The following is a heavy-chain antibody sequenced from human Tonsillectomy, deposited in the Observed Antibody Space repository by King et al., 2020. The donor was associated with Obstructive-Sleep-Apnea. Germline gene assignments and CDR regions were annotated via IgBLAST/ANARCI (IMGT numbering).Heavy chain of an antibody. D-gene: IGHD3-10*01. CDR1: GYSFTSYW. CDR3: ARHYYGSGSYYGDAFDI. Sequence: VQLVQSGAEVKKPGGSLRISCKGSGYSFTSYWISWVRQMPGKGLGWMGRIDPSDPYTHYSPSFQGHVTISADKSISTAYLQWSSLKASDTAMYYCARHYYGSGSYYGDAFDIWGQGTMVTVSS. V-gene: IGHV5-10-1*03. CDR2: IDPSDPYT. J-gene: IGHJ3*02.